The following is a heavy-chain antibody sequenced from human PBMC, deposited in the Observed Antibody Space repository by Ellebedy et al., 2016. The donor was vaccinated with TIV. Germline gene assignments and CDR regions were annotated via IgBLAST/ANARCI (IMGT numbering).Heavy chain of an antibody. Sequence: PGGSLRLSCAASGFNFKGFSMHWVRQPPGKGLEWMAFVQWGGSVKNYADSVKGRFTVSRDDSKNTVFLQMDGLKPEDTALYYCARDYQVVNNLDYWGQGTLVTVSS. V-gene: IGHV3-30*02. CDR1: GFNFKGFS. CDR2: VQWGGSVK. D-gene: IGHD1/OR15-1a*01. CDR3: ARDYQVVNNLDY. J-gene: IGHJ4*02.